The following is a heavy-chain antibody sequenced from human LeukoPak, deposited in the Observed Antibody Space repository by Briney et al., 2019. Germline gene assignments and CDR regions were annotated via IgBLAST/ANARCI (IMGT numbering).Heavy chain of an antibody. CDR2: IYPSGTT. J-gene: IGHJ4*02. CDR1: GGSVSSYY. D-gene: IGHD4-17*01. CDR3: ADDYGD. Sequence: SDTLSLTCSVSGGSVSSYYWSWIRQPAGKGLEWIGRIYPSGTTHYNPSLKSRVTMSVDRSKNQFSLKLTSVTAADTAVYYCADDYGDWGQGTLVTV. V-gene: IGHV4-4*07.